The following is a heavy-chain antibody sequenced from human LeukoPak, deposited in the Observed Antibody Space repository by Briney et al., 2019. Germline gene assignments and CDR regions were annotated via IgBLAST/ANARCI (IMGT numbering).Heavy chain of an antibody. CDR2: IFPSGGEI. Sequence: GGSLRLSCVVSGFTFSTFAMIWVRQPPGKGLEWVSSIFPSGGEIHYADSVRGRFTISRDNSKSTLSLQMNSLRAEDTAIYYCATYRQVLLPFESWGQGTLVTVSS. V-gene: IGHV3-23*01. CDR1: GFTFSTFA. CDR3: ATYRQVLLPFES. D-gene: IGHD2-8*02. J-gene: IGHJ4*02.